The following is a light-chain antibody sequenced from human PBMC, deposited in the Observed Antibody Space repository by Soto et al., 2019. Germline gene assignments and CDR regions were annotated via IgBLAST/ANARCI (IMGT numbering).Light chain of an antibody. CDR3: VTWDSSPSPGRGV. CDR2: ENN. CDR1: SSNIGKNY. V-gene: IGLV1-51*02. Sequence: QSVLTQPPSVSAAPGQNVTISCSGRSSNIGKNYVSWYQQFPGKAPKLLVYENNKRFSGIPDRFSGSKSDTSATLGITGLQTGDEADYYCVTWDSSPSPGRGVFGGGTKLTVL. J-gene: IGLJ3*02.